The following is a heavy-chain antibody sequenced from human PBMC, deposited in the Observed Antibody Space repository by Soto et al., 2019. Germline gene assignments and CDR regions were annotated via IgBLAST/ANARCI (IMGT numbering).Heavy chain of an antibody. Sequence: SVKVSCKASGGTFSSYAISWVRQAPGQGLEWMGGIIPIFGTANYAQKFQGRVTITADESTSTAYMELSSLGSADTAVYYCATHRSYYDVWSGSLSGYYYYYYGMDVCGQGTTVTVSS. J-gene: IGHJ6*02. CDR1: GGTFSSYA. V-gene: IGHV1-69*13. CDR2: IIPIFGTA. D-gene: IGHD3-3*01. CDR3: ATHRSYYDVWSGSLSGYYYYYYGMDV.